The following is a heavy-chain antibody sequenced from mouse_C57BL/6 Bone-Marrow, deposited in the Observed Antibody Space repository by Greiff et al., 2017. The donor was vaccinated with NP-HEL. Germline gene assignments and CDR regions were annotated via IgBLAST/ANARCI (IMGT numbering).Heavy chain of an antibody. CDR2: IYPGSGNT. J-gene: IGHJ1*03. V-gene: IGHV1-76*01. CDR3: ARGVTTEWYFDV. D-gene: IGHD1-1*01. CDR1: GYTFTDYY. Sequence: VQLQQSGAELVRPGASVKLSCKASGYTFTDYYINWVKQRPGQGLEWIARIYPGSGNTYYNEKFKGKATLTAEKSSSTAYMQLSSLTSEDSAVYFCARGVTTEWYFDVWGTGTTVTVSS.